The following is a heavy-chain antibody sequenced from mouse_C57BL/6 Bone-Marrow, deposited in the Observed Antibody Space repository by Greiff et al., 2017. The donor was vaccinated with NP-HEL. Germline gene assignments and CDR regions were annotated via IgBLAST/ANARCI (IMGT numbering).Heavy chain of an antibody. CDR3: ASSLYYFDY. D-gene: IGHD6-1*01. V-gene: IGHV1-55*01. CDR2: IYPGSGST. CDR1: GYTFTSYW. J-gene: IGHJ2*01. Sequence: QVQLKQPGAELVKPGASVKMSCKASGYTFTSYWITWVKQRPGQGLEWIGDIYPGSGSTNYNEKFKSKATLTVDTSSSTAYMQLSSLTSEDAAVYYCASSLYYFDYWGQGTTLTVSS.